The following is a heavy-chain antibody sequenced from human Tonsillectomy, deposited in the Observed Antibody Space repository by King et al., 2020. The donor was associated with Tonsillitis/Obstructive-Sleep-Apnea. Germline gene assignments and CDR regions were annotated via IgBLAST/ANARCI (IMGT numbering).Heavy chain of an antibody. J-gene: IGHJ4*02. CDR1: GYTFSSYN. Sequence: VQLVESGAEVKKPGASVKVSCQTSGYTFSSYNISWVRQARGQGLEWRGWISAYNDNTNYAQKVQGRVTMTTDTSTSTAYMELRSLRSDDTAVYYCARENDYGGNLPAFDYWVQGTLVTVSS. V-gene: IGHV1-18*01. CDR3: ARENDYGGNLPAFDY. CDR2: ISAYNDNT. D-gene: IGHD4-23*01.